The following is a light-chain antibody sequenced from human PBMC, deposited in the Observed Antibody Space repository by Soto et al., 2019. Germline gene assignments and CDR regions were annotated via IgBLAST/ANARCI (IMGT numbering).Light chain of an antibody. J-gene: IGKJ2*01. CDR3: HQYNSWPPGT. CDR2: AAS. CDR1: QSVRNN. Sequence: EIVMTQSPATLSVSPGERATLSCRASQSVRNNLAWYQHKPGLAPRLLISAASTRATGIPARFSGNGSETEFTLTIDNLQSEDFALYYCHQYNSWPPGTFGQGTKVDNK. V-gene: IGKV3-15*01.